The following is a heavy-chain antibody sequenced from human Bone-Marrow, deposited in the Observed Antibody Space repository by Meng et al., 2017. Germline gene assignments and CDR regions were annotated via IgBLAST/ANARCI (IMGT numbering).Heavy chain of an antibody. V-gene: IGHV3-30*01. Sequence: GGPLRLSCAASGFTFSRYAMHWVRQAPGKGLEWVAVISYDGSNKYYANSVKGRFTISRDNSKNTMYLQMNSLKAEDTAVYYCARDTYDFWSGYFDYWGQGTLVTVSS. CDR1: GFTFSRYA. CDR2: ISYDGSNK. D-gene: IGHD3-3*01. CDR3: ARDTYDFWSGYFDY. J-gene: IGHJ4*02.